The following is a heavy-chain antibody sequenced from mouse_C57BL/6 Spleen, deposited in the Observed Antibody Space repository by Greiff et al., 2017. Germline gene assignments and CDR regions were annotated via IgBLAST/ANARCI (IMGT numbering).Heavy chain of an antibody. Sequence: DVQLVESGGGLVKPGGSLKLSCAASGFTFSDYGMHWVRQAPEQGLEWVAYISSGSSTIYYADTVKGRFTISRDNAKNTLFLQMTSLRSEDTAMYYCARPGDGYWFAYWGQGTLVTVSA. CDR2: ISSGSSTI. J-gene: IGHJ3*01. CDR3: ARPGDGYWFAY. CDR1: GFTFSDYG. D-gene: IGHD2-3*01. V-gene: IGHV5-17*01.